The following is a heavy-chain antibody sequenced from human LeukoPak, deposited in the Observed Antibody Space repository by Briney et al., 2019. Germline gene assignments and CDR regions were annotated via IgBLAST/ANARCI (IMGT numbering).Heavy chain of an antibody. CDR3: ARAERMVGAPDY. CDR1: GDSISSDNW. Sequence: SETLSLTCAVSGDSISSDNWWTWVRQPPGKGLEWIGRIYTSGSTNYNPSLKSRVTISVDTSKNQFSLKLSSVTAADTAVYYCARAERMVGAPDYWGQGTLVTVSS. V-gene: IGHV4-4*02. J-gene: IGHJ4*02. CDR2: IYTSGST. D-gene: IGHD1-26*01.